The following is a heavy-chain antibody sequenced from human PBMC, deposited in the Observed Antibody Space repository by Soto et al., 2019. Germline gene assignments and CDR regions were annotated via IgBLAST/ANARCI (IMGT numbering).Heavy chain of an antibody. CDR3: VRARYCSSTSCYGSWWFDP. CDR1: GGSISSSSYY. D-gene: IGHD2-2*01. Sequence: SETLSLTCTVSGGSISSSSYYWGWIRQPPGKGLEWIGSIYYSGSTYYNPSLKSRVTISVDTSKNQFSLKLSSVTAADTAVYYSVRARYCSSTSCYGSWWFDPWGQGTLVTVSS. J-gene: IGHJ5*02. V-gene: IGHV4-39*01. CDR2: IYYSGST.